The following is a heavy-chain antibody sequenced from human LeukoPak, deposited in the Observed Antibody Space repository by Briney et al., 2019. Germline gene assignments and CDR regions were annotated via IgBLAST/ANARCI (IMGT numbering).Heavy chain of an antibody. CDR1: GFTFSSYS. D-gene: IGHD3-22*01. V-gene: IGHV3-48*01. CDR3: ARMYDSSGYSGDY. J-gene: IGHJ4*02. CDR2: ISSSSSTI. Sequence: GGSLRLSCAASGFTFSSYSMNWVRQAPGKGLEWVSYISSSSSTIYHADSVKGRFTISRDNAKNSLYLQMNSLRAEDTAVYYCARMYDSSGYSGDYWGQGTLVTVSS.